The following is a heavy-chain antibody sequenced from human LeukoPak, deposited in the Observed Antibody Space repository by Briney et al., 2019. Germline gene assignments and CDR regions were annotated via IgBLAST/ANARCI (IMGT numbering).Heavy chain of an antibody. V-gene: IGHV3-20*04. J-gene: IGHJ1*01. CDR2: INWNGGST. CDR1: GFTFDDYG. Sequence: GGSLRLSCAAPGFTFDDYGMSWVRQAPGKGLEWVSGINWNGGSTDYADPVKGRFTISRDNAKNSLYLQMNSLRAEDTALYYCARSGYTSFHYGGQHWGQGTLVTVSS. CDR3: ARSGYTSFHYGGQH. D-gene: IGHD6-13*01.